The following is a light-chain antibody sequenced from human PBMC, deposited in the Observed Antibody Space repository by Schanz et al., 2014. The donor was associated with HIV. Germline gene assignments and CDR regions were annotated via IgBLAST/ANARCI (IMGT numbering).Light chain of an antibody. V-gene: IGLV1-40*01. CDR2: ANS. Sequence: QSVLTQPPSVSGAPGQRVTISCTGSSSNIGAGYDVHWYQQLPGTAPKLLIYANSNRPSGVPDRFSASKSGTSASLAITGLQADDEGDYYCQSYDSSLRGYVFGAGTKLTVL. CDR3: QSYDSSLRGYV. J-gene: IGLJ1*01. CDR1: SSNIGAGYD.